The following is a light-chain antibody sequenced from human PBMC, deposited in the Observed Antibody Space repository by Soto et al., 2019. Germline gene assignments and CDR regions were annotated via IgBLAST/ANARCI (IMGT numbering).Light chain of an antibody. CDR1: QNIDNW. V-gene: IGKV1-12*01. CDR2: SAS. CDR3: QQCNSFPIT. J-gene: IGKJ5*01. Sequence: DIQMTQAPSSLSSSVGDRVTITCCSSQNIDNWLAWYQQKPGKAPHLLIYSASNLKNGVPSRFSGSGSGTDFTLTISSLQPEYFANYYCQQCNSFPITFGQGKRLQF.